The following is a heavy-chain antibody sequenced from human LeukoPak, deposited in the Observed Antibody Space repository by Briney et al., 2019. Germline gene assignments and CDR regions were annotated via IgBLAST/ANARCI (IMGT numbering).Heavy chain of an antibody. J-gene: IGHJ6*02. CDR2: INHSGWT. CDR3: ARGVRYCSGGSCYSRPSYGMDV. Sequence: SDTLSLTCAVYGGSFRGYYWSWIRQPPGKGLEWIGEINHSGWTNYNPSLKSRVTISVDTSKNQFSLKLSSVTAADTAVYYCARGVRYCSGGSCYSRPSYGMDVWGQGTTVTVSS. D-gene: IGHD2-15*01. V-gene: IGHV4-34*01. CDR1: GGSFRGYY.